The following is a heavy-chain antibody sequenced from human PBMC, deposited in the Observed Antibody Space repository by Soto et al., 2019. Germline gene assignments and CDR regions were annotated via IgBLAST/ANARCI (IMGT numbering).Heavy chain of an antibody. CDR2: INPFDGSR. J-gene: IGHJ5*02. CDR1: GYIFTSYY. V-gene: IGHV1-46*01. CDR3: ARDRVDCSGGNCWRSVEDT. D-gene: IGHD2-15*01. Sequence: ASVKVSCKASGYIFTSYYLHWVRQAPGQGLEWMGWINPFDGSRMFAQSFQGRVTMTRDTSTSTVYMELSSLRSEDTAVYYCARDRVDCSGGNCWRSVEDTWGQGTLVTVSS.